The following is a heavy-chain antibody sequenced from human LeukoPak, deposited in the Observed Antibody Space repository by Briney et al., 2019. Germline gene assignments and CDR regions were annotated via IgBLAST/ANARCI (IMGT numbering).Heavy chain of an antibody. D-gene: IGHD1-14*01. CDR2: IKQDGSEK. CDR3: EAGTTGNAFDI. CDR1: GFTFGSYW. J-gene: IGHJ3*02. V-gene: IGHV3-7*01. Sequence: GGSLRLSCVASGFTFGSYWMNWVRQAPGKGLEWVANIKQDGSEKYYVDSVKGRFTIYRDNTKKLLYLQMNSLRAEDTAVYYCEAGTTGNAFDIWGQGTKVTVSS.